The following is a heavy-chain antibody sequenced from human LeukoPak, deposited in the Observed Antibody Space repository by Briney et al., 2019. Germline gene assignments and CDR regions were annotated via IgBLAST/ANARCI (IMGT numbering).Heavy chain of an antibody. CDR1: GFTFSSYS. CDR3: ARDQSPGSCSSTSCYWQIDY. V-gene: IGHV3-21*01. Sequence: GGSLRLSCAASGFTFSSYSMNWVRQAPGKGLEWVSSISSSSGYIYYADSVKGRFTISRDNAKNSLYLQMNSLRAEDTAVYYCARDQSPGSCSSTSCYWQIDYWGQGTLVTVSS. J-gene: IGHJ4*02. D-gene: IGHD2-2*01. CDR2: ISSSSGYI.